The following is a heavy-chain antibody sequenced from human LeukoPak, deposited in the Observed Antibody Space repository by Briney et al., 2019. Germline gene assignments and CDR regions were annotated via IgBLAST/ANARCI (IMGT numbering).Heavy chain of an antibody. V-gene: IGHV3-15*01. CDR2: IKSKTDGGTT. CDR3: TTEAHLVGATWYYFDY. J-gene: IGHJ4*02. Sequence: KTGGSLRLSCAASGFTFSNAWMSWVRQAPGKGLEWVGRIKSKTDGGTTDYAAPVKGRFTISRGDSKNTLYLQMNSLKTEDTAVYYCTTEAHLVGATWYYFDYWGQGTLVTVSS. CDR1: GFTFSNAW. D-gene: IGHD1-26*01.